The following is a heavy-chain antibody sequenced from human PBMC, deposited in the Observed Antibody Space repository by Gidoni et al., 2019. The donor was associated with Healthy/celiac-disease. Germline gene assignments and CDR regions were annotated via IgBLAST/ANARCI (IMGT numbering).Heavy chain of an antibody. CDR3: ARLSHVGYSSSGVYYYNGMDV. V-gene: IGHV5-51*01. D-gene: IGHD6-13*01. Sequence: EVQLVQSGAEVKNPGASLKISCTGSGYSFTSYGLCCVRQMPGKGLEWMGIIYPGDSDTRYSPSFQGQVTISADKSISTAYLQWSSLKASDTAMYYCARLSHVGYSSSGVYYYNGMDVWGQGTTVTVSS. CDR1: GYSFTSYG. CDR2: IYPGDSDT. J-gene: IGHJ6*02.